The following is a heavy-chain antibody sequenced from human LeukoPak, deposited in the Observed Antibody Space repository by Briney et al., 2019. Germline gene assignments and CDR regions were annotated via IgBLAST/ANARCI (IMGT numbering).Heavy chain of an antibody. D-gene: IGHD6-19*01. CDR3: AKDLHTSGWLHDFDY. CDR1: GFTFRSYG. Sequence: PGGSLRLSCAASGFTFRSYGMHWVRQAPGKGLEGVAVMSYDGSNKYYADSVKGRFTISRDNSKNTLYLQMNSLRAEDTAVYYCAKDLHTSGWLHDFDYWGQGTLVTVSS. CDR2: MSYDGSNK. J-gene: IGHJ4*02. V-gene: IGHV3-30*18.